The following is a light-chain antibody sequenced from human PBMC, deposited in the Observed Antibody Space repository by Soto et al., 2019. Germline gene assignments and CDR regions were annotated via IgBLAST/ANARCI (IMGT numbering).Light chain of an antibody. V-gene: IGKV3-20*01. CDR3: QQYKDSPRT. CDR1: QSVRTY. CDR2: GAS. Sequence: EIVLTQSPGTLSLSPGEKVTLSCRASQSVRTYLAWYQQQPGQPPTLLIYGASTRISGIPDRFSGDGSGTDFTLTISRLDTDDFAESYCQQYKDSPRTFGQGTKVEI. J-gene: IGKJ1*01.